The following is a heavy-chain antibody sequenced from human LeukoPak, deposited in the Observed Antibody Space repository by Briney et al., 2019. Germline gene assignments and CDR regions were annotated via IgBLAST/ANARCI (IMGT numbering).Heavy chain of an antibody. D-gene: IGHD2-2*01. Sequence: SETLSLTCTVSGGSISSYYWSWIRQPPGKGLEWIGYIYYSGSTNYNPSLKSRVTISVDTSKNQFSLKLSSVTAADTAVYYCAREGGYCSSTSSYGQFDYWGQGTLVTVSS. V-gene: IGHV4-59*01. J-gene: IGHJ4*02. CDR2: IYYSGST. CDR1: GGSISSYY. CDR3: AREGGYCSSTSSYGQFDY.